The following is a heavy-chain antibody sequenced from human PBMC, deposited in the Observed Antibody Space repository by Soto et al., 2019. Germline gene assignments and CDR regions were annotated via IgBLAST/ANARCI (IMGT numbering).Heavy chain of an antibody. Sequence: SETLSLTCTVSGGSIITSDHYWGWIRQPPGKGLEWIGSIYYSGSTYYSPSLKSRVTISVDASKNQFSLRLSSVTATDTAVYYCVRGRDYYGSGSSYLRQHFDYWGQGALVTVSS. D-gene: IGHD3-10*01. J-gene: IGHJ4*02. CDR1: GGSIITSDHY. CDR3: VRGRDYYGSGSSYLRQHFDY. V-gene: IGHV4-39*01. CDR2: IYYSGST.